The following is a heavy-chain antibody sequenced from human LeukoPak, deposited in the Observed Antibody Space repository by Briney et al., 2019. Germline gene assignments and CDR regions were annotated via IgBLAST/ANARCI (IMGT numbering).Heavy chain of an antibody. V-gene: IGHV1-2*02. D-gene: IGHD4-17*01. CDR1: GYTFTGYY. Sequence: GASVKVSCKASGYTFTGYYMHWVRQAPGHGLEWMGWIHPNSGGTNYAQKFQGRVTMTRDTSISTAHMELSSLRSDDTAIYYCARWTTVLTDWGQGTMVIVSS. CDR2: IHPNSGGT. CDR3: ARWTTVLTD. J-gene: IGHJ3*01.